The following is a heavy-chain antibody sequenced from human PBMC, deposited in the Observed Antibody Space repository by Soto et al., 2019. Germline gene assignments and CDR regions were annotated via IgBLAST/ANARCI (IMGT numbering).Heavy chain of an antibody. J-gene: IGHJ6*02. Sequence: QVQLVESGGGVVQPGGSLRLSCAASGFTFNNYGMHWVRQAPGKGLEWVAVIWNDGSGYYYATSVKGRFTISRDNSKSTLYLQMSSLRVEDTAVYFCARRQISHPTRGAAAARGGMDVCGQGTTVTVSS. CDR2: IWNDGSGY. D-gene: IGHD6-25*01. CDR3: ARRQISHPTRGAAAARGGMDV. CDR1: GFTFNNYG. V-gene: IGHV3-33*01.